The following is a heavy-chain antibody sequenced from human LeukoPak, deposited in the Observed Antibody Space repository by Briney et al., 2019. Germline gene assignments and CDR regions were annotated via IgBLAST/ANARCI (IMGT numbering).Heavy chain of an antibody. J-gene: IGHJ4*02. CDR2: ISYDGSNE. CDR1: RFTFSSYA. D-gene: IGHD6-6*01. CDR3: AKDPSSIAARPVDY. V-gene: IGHV3-30-3*01. Sequence: PGGSLRLSCAASRFTFSSYAMHWVRQAPGKGLEWVAIISYDGSNEYYADAVKGRITVSRDNSKNTLYLQMNSLRAEDTAVYYCAKDPSSIAARPVDYWGQGTLVTVSS.